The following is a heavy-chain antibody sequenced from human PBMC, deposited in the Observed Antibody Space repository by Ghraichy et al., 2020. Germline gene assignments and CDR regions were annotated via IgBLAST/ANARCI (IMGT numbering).Heavy chain of an antibody. CDR3: ARSSGWYGDYYYGMDV. CDR1: GDSISSYY. D-gene: IGHD6-19*01. J-gene: IGHJ6*02. V-gene: IGHV4-59*01. Sequence: SETLSLTCTVSGDSISSYYWSWIRQPPGKGLEWIGYIYYSGSTNYNPSLKSRVTISVDTSKNQFSLKLSSVTAADTAVYYCARSSGWYGDYYYGMDVWGQGTTVTVSS. CDR2: IYYSGST.